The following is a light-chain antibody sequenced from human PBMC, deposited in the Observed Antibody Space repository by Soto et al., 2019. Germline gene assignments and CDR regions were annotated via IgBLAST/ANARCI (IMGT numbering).Light chain of an antibody. V-gene: IGLV2-11*01. CDR1: SSDVGDYNY. CDR2: DVS. CDR3: FSFAGSDTFWV. Sequence: QSVLTQPRSVSGSPGQTVTISCTGTSSDVGDYNYVSWYQQYPGKAPKLVIYDVSKRPSGVPDRFSGSKSGNTASLTISGLQAEDEADYYCFSFAGSDTFWVFGGGTKLTVL. J-gene: IGLJ3*02.